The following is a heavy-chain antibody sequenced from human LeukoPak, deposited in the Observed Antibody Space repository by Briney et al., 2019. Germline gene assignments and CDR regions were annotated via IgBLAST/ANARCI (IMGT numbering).Heavy chain of an antibody. D-gene: IGHD2/OR15-2a*01. CDR1: GGSISSGGYS. CDR2: IYHSGST. V-gene: IGHV4-30-2*01. CDR3: ARKSLWSKSAFDI. J-gene: IGHJ3*02. Sequence: PSQTLSLTCAVSGGSISSGGYSWSWIRQPPGKGLEWIGYIYHSGSTYYNPSLKSRVTISVDRSKNQFPLKLSSVTAADTAVYYCARKSLWSKSAFDIWGQGTMVIVSS.